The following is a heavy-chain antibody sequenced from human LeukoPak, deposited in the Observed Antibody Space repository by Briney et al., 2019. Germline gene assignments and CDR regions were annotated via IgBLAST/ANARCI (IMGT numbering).Heavy chain of an antibody. D-gene: IGHD3-3*01. Sequence: SQTLSLTCAISGDSVSSNSAAWNWIRQSPSRGLEWLGRTYYRSKWYNDYAVSVKSRITINPDTSKNQFSLQLNSVTPEDTAVYYCAREYYDFWSGYYSWFDPWGQGTLVTVSS. CDR1: GDSVSSNSAA. CDR3: AREYYDFWSGYYSWFDP. J-gene: IGHJ5*02. CDR2: TYYRSKWYN. V-gene: IGHV6-1*01.